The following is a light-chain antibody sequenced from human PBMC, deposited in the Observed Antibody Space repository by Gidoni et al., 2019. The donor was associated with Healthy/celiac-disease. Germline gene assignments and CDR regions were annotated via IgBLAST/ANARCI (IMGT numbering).Light chain of an antibody. V-gene: IGLV3-19*01. J-gene: IGLJ2*01. CDR2: GKN. CDR1: SLRSYY. CDR3: NSRDSSGNLP. Sequence: SSELTQDPAVPVALGQTVRITCQGDSLRSYYASWYQQKPGQAPVLVIYGKNNRPSGIPDRFSGSSSGNTASLTITGAQAEDEADYYCNSRDSSGNLPFGGGTKLTVL.